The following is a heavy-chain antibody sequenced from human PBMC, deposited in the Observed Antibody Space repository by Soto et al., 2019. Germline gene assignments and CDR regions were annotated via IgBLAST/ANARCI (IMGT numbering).Heavy chain of an antibody. D-gene: IGHD2-15*01. J-gene: IGHJ5*02. V-gene: IGHV3-33*06. CDR1: GFTFSDFA. CDR3: AKAGAYCSGGSCYGHNWLDP. Sequence: QVQLVESGGGVVQPGGSLRLSCAASGFTFSDFAMPWVRQAQGKGLEWVAVIWYDGSNQEYAESVKGRFTISRDNSKTTLYLQMNSLRDEDTAVYHCAKAGAYCSGGSCYGHNWLDPWGQGTLVTVSS. CDR2: IWYDGSNQ.